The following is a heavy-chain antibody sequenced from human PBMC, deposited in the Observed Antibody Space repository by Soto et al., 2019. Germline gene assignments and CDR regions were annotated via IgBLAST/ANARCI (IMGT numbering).Heavy chain of an antibody. CDR3: AKDRSSTVPLGMDV. J-gene: IGHJ6*02. CDR2: ISTNGGST. V-gene: IGHV3-64D*06. Sequence: PGGSLRLSCSASGFTFSSYAMHWVRQAPGKGLEYVSSISTNGGSTHYADSVKGRFTISRDNSKNTQYLQMSSLRADDTAVYYCAKDRSSTVPLGMDVWGQGTTVTVSS. D-gene: IGHD4-17*01. CDR1: GFTFSSYA.